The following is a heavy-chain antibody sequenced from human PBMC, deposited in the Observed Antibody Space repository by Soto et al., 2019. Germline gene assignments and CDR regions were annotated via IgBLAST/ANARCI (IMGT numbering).Heavy chain of an antibody. CDR1: GYTFTSYD. J-gene: IGHJ4*02. D-gene: IGHD3-22*01. Sequence: ASVKVSCKASGYTFTSYDINWVRQATGQGLEWMGWMNPNSGNTGYAQKFQGRVTMTRNTSISTAYMELSSLRSEDTAVYYCAGDAFFSYYYDSSGYYYFDYWGQGTLVTVSS. CDR3: AGDAFFSYYYDSSGYYYFDY. V-gene: IGHV1-8*01. CDR2: MNPNSGNT.